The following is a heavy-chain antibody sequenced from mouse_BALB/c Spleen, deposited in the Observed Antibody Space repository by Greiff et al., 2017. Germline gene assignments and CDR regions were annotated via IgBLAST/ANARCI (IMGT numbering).Heavy chain of an antibody. CDR1: GFTFSDYY. J-gene: IGHJ1*01. Sequence: EVKLMESGGGLVKPGGSLKLSCAASGFTFSDYYMYWVRQTPEKRLEWVATISDGGSYTYYPDSVKGRFTISRDNAKNNLYLQMSSLKSEDTAMYYCARETTAYWYFDVWGAGTTVTVSS. D-gene: IGHD1-2*01. V-gene: IGHV5-4*02. CDR2: ISDGGSYT. CDR3: ARETTAYWYFDV.